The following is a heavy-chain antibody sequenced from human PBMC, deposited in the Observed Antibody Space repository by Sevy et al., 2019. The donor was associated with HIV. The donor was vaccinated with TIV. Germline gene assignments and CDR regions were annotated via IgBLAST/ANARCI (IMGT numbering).Heavy chain of an antibody. CDR2: IKQDGSEK. CDR3: ARRSHGRRGYYDILTGYYYYYYIDV. Sequence: GGSLRLSCAASGFTFSSYWMSWVRQAPGKGLEWVANIKQDGSEKYYVGSVKGRFTISRDNAKNSLYLQMNSLRAEDTARYYCARRSHGRRGYYDILTGYYYYYYIDVWGKGTTVTVSS. J-gene: IGHJ6*03. D-gene: IGHD3-9*01. CDR1: GFTFSSYW. V-gene: IGHV3-7*03.